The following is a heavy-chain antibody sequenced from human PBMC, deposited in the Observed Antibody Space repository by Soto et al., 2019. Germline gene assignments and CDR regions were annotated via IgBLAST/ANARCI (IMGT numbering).Heavy chain of an antibody. CDR1: GFTFSDYY. Sequence: PGGSLRLSCAASGFTFSDYYMSWIRQAPGKGLEWVSYISSSGSTIYYADSVKGRFTISRDNAKNSLYLQMNSLRAEDTAVYYCASLGYSGSYSFWGNDAFDIWGQGTMVTVSS. V-gene: IGHV3-11*01. CDR3: ASLGYSGSYSFWGNDAFDI. J-gene: IGHJ3*02. CDR2: ISSSGSTI. D-gene: IGHD1-26*01.